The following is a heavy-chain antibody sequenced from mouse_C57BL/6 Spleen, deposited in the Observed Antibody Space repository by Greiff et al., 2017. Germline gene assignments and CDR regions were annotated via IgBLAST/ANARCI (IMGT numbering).Heavy chain of an antibody. V-gene: IGHV1-55*01. CDR3: AKKGICYGNYFDY. CDR1: GYTFTSSW. J-gene: IGHJ2*01. D-gene: IGHD2-1*01. CDR2: IYPGSGST. Sequence: QVQLQQPGAELVKPGASVKMSCKASGYTFTSSWITWVKQRPGQGLEWIGDIYPGSGSTNYNEKFKGKATLTVDTSSSTAYMQRSSLTSEDSAVYYCAKKGICYGNYFDYWGQGTTLTVSS.